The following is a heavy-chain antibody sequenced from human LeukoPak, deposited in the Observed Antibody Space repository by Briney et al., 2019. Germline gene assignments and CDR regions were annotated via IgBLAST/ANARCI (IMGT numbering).Heavy chain of an antibody. D-gene: IGHD2-2*01. Sequence: PGGSLRLSCAASGFTFSSYGMHWVRQAPGKGLEWVAFIRYDGSNKYYADSVKSRFTISRDNSKNTLYLQMNSLRAEDTAVYYCAKDGDSGYCSSTSCDFDYWGQGTLVTVSS. CDR3: AKDGDSGYCSSTSCDFDY. V-gene: IGHV3-30*02. CDR1: GFTFSSYG. J-gene: IGHJ4*02. CDR2: IRYDGSNK.